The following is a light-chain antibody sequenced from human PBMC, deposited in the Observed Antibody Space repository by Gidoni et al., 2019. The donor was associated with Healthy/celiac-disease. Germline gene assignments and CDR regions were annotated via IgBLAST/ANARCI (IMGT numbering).Light chain of an antibody. CDR1: NLGDKY. J-gene: IGLJ2*01. V-gene: IGLV3-1*01. CDR2: QDS. CDR3: QAWDSSTAV. Sequence: SYELTQPPSVSVSPGQTASITCTGDNLGDKYACWYQQKPGQSPVLVIYQDSKRPSGIPERFSCSNAGNTATLTISGTQAMDEADYYCQAWDSSTAVFGGGTKLTVL.